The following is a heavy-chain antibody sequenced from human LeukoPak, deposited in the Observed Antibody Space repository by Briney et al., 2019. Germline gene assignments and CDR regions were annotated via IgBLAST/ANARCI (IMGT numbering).Heavy chain of an antibody. CDR2: ISSSGSTV. CDR3: ARDLSSGWYLSSASYYFDY. J-gene: IGHJ4*02. CDR1: EFTFSNYE. Sequence: GGSLRLSCAASEFTFSNYEMTWVRQAPGKGLEWVSYISSSGSTVYYADPVKGRFTISRDNAKNSLYLQMNSLRAEDTAVYYCARDLSSGWYLSSASYYFDYWGQGTLVTVSS. D-gene: IGHD6-19*01. V-gene: IGHV3-48*03.